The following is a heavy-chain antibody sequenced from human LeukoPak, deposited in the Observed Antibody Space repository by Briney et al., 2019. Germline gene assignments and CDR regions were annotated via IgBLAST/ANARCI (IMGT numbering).Heavy chain of an antibody. D-gene: IGHD5-18*01. CDR3: ARDNFFGFSYSWHFDY. V-gene: IGHV1-2*02. J-gene: IGHJ4*02. CDR1: GYTFTGYF. CDR2: INPNSGDT. Sequence: ASVTVSCKTSGYTFTGYFLHWVRQAPAQGLEWMGWINPNSGDTNYALKFQDRLTMTRHTSISTAYMELSRLRSDDTAVYYCARDNFFGFSYSWHFDYWGLGTLVTVSS.